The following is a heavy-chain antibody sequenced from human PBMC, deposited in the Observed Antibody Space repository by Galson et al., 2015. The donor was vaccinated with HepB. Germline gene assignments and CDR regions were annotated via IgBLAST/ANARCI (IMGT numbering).Heavy chain of an antibody. CDR1: GFTFSSYG. CDR3: AKVAGWLGRNYYMDV. Sequence: SLRLSCAASGFTFSSYGMHWVRQAPGKGLEWVAVVSYDGTDRYYADSVKGRFTISRDNFKNTLSLQMNSLRVEDTAIYYCAKVAGWLGRNYYMDVWGKGTTVTVSS. CDR2: VSYDGTDR. D-gene: IGHD6-19*01. J-gene: IGHJ6*03. V-gene: IGHV3-30*18.